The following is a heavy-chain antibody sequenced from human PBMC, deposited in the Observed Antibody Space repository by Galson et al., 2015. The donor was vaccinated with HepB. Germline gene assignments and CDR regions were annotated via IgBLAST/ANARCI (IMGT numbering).Heavy chain of an antibody. Sequence: SVKVSCKASGYNFTNYGINWVRQAPGQGLEWMGWISSYNGDTNYAQRFQGRVTMTTDTSTSTAYMELRSLRSDDTAVYYCARDHTVTTRDWFDPWGQGTPVTVSS. D-gene: IGHD4-17*01. J-gene: IGHJ5*02. V-gene: IGHV1-18*01. CDR1: GYNFTNYG. CDR3: ARDHTVTTRDWFDP. CDR2: ISSYNGDT.